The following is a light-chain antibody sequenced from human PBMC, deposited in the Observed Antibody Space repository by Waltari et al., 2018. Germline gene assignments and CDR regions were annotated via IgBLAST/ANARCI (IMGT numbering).Light chain of an antibody. CDR1: SSDVGRFDY. V-gene: IGLV2-8*01. J-gene: IGLJ2*01. Sequence: QSALTQPPSASGSPGQSVTISCTGTSSDVGRFDYVSWYQQHPGQTPKLLIYNVRRRPSGVPGRFSGSKSGNTASLIVSGLQADDEADYYCSSYAGSNIVLGGGTKLTVL. CDR2: NVR. CDR3: SSYAGSNIV.